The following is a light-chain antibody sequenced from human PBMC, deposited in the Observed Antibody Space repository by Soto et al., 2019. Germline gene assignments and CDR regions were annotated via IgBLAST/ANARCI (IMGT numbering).Light chain of an antibody. CDR1: QSLSRN. J-gene: IGKJ3*01. V-gene: IGKV3-15*01. CDR2: GAS. CDR3: QHYNDWPPAFT. Sequence: EILMTQSPATLSVSPGERATLSCRASQSLSRNLAWYQQKPGQAPRLLIYGASTMASGIPARFSGSGSGTEFTFAISILKSEDFALYYCQHYNDWPPAFTLGPGTKVDL.